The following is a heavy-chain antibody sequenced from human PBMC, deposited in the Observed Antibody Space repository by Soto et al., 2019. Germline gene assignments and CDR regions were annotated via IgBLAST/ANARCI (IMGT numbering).Heavy chain of an antibody. Sequence: QVQLVESGGGVVQPGRSLRLSCAASGFTFSAYGMHWVRQAPGKGLEWVAVIWYDGSNKYYGDSVKGRFTISRDNSKNTLDLQMNNLRAEDTAVYYCARDGGYYGSGSYFDPWGQGTPVTVSS. CDR1: GFTFSAYG. D-gene: IGHD3-10*01. V-gene: IGHV3-33*01. CDR3: ARDGGYYGSGSYFDP. J-gene: IGHJ5*02. CDR2: IWYDGSNK.